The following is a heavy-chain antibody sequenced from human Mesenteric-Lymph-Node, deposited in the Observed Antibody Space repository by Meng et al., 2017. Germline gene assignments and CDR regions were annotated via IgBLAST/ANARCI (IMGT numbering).Heavy chain of an antibody. V-gene: IGHV4-4*07. CDR2: IYASVST. J-gene: IGHJ2*01. D-gene: IGHD2-2*01. CDR3: VRDGSSSSGGTL. CDR1: GGSISNYY. Sequence: VQMQEPGPGPVHSSETLSLTCTVSGGSISNYYWSWIRQPDGKGLEWIGRIYASVSTNYNPSLKTRITMSVDTSKSQFSLKLTSITAADTAVYYCVRDGSSSSGGTLWGRGTLVTVSS.